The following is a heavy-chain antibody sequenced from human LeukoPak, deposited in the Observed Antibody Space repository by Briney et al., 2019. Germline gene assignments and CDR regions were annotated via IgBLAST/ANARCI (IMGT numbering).Heavy chain of an antibody. CDR1: GFTFSSYG. CDR3: ARDRSMSGWYIDL. CDR2: IWYDGSNK. J-gene: IGHJ2*01. Sequence: GGSLRLSCAASGFTFSSYGMHWVRQAPGKGLEWVAVIWYDGSNKYYPDSVQGRFTISRDNSKNTLYLQENSLRAEDTAVYYCARDRSMSGWYIDLWGRGTLVTVSS. D-gene: IGHD2/OR15-2a*01. V-gene: IGHV3-33*01.